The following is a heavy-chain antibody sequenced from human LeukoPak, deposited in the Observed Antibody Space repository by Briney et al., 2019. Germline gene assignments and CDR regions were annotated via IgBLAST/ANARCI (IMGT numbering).Heavy chain of an antibody. CDR1: GYTFTGYY. D-gene: IGHD3-3*01. Sequence: ASVKVSCKASGYTFTGYYIHWVRQAPGQGLEWMGWINPNSGGTNYAQKFQGRVTLTRDTSINTAYMELSRLRSDDTAVYYCARTLVVTIFGVVINAFDIWGQGTMVTVSS. V-gene: IGHV1-2*02. J-gene: IGHJ3*02. CDR3: ARTLVVTIFGVVINAFDI. CDR2: INPNSGGT.